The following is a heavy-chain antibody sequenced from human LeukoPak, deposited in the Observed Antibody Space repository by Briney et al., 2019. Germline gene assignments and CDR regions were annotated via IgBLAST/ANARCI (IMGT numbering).Heavy chain of an antibody. CDR2: IYHSGST. J-gene: IGHJ4*02. CDR3: ARDVGIQLCNIYFDY. D-gene: IGHD5-18*01. CDR1: GYSISSGYY. Sequence: PSETLSLTCTVSGYSISSGYYWGWIRQPPGKGLEWIGSIYHSGSTYYNPSLKSRVTISVDTSKNQFSLKLSSVTAADTAVYYCARDVGIQLCNIYFDYWGQGTLVTVSS. V-gene: IGHV4-38-2*02.